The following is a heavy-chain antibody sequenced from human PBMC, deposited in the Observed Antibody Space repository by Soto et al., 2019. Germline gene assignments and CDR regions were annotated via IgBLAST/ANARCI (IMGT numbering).Heavy chain of an antibody. J-gene: IGHJ6*02. CDR3: ARGDELRYYYYYGMDV. V-gene: IGHV1-46*01. Sequence: ASVKVSCKASGYPFTSYYMHWLRQAPGQGLEWMGVLNPTGGSTTYAQNFQGRVTMTRDTSTSTVYMELSSLRSEDTAVYYCARGDELRYYYYYGMDVWGQGTTVTVSS. D-gene: IGHD4-17*01. CDR2: LNPTGGST. CDR1: GYPFTSYY.